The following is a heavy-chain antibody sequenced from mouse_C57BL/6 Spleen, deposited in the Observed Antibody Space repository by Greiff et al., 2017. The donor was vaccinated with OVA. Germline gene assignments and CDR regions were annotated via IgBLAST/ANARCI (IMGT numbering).Heavy chain of an antibody. CDR2: ISYDGSN. CDR3: AREEESRIYYEGYFDY. Sequence: EVKLMESGPGLVKPSQSLSLTCSVTGYSITSGYYWNWIRQFPGNKLEWMGYISYDGSNNYNPSLKNRISITRDTSKNQFFLKLNSVTTEDTATYYCAREEESRIYYEGYFDYWGQGTTLTVSS. CDR1: GYSITSGYY. V-gene: IGHV3-6*01. J-gene: IGHJ2*01. D-gene: IGHD2-4*01.